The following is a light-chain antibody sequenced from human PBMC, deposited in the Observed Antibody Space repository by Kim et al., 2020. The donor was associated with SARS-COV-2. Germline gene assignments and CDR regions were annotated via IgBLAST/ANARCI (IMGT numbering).Light chain of an antibody. V-gene: IGKV3-15*01. CDR2: GAS. CDR1: QSVSSN. J-gene: IGKJ1*01. Sequence: VSPGERATLSCRASQSVSSNLAWYQQKPGQAPRLLIYGASTRATGIPARFSGSGSGTEFTLTLSSLQSEDFAVYYCQQYNNWLGTFGQGTKVDIK. CDR3: QQYNNWLGT.